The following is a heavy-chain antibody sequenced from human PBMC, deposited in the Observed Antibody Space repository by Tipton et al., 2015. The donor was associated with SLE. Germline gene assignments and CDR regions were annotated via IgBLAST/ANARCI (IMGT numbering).Heavy chain of an antibody. CDR2: INHSGST. D-gene: IGHD2-2*01. Sequence: TLSLTCAVYGGSFSGYYWSWIRQPPGKGLEWIGEINHSGSTNYNPSLKSRFTISIDTSKNQFSLKVSSVTAADTAVYYCARGRYCSSTSCSYYFDYWGQGTLVTVSS. CDR3: ARGRYCSSTSCSYYFDY. CDR1: GGSFSGYY. J-gene: IGHJ4*02. V-gene: IGHV4-34*01.